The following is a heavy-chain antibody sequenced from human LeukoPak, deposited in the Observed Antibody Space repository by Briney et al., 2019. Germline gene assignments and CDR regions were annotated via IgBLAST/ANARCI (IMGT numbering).Heavy chain of an antibody. CDR2: INHSGST. CDR1: GGSFSGYY. J-gene: IGHJ4*02. Sequence: SETLSLTCAVYGGSFSGYYWSWIRQPPGKGLEWIGEINHSGSTNYNPSLKSRVTISVDTSKHQFSLKLSSVTAADTAVYYCARGITMVRGVPSKYYFDYWGQGTLVTVSS. V-gene: IGHV4-34*01. CDR3: ARGITMVRGVPSKYYFDY. D-gene: IGHD3-10*01.